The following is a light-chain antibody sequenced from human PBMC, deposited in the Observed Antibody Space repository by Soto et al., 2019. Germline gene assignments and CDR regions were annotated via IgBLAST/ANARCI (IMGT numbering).Light chain of an antibody. J-gene: IGLJ1*01. Sequence: QYALTQPACVSGSPGQSITISCTGTSSDVGGYNYVSWYQQHPGKAPKLMIYEVSNRPSGVSNRFSGSKSGNTASLTISGLQAEDEADYYCSSYTSSSTLVFGTGTKVTVL. V-gene: IGLV2-14*01. CDR2: EVS. CDR3: SSYTSSSTLV. CDR1: SSDVGGYNY.